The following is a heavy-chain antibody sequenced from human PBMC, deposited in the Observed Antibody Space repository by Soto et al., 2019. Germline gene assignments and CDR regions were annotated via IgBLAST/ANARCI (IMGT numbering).Heavy chain of an antibody. CDR2: IDWDDDK. CDR1: GFSLSTSGMC. J-gene: IGHJ4*02. D-gene: IGHD3-10*01. V-gene: IGHV2-70*01. CDR3: ARSGWYYGSGIPGQFDY. Sequence: GSGPTLVNPTQTLTLTCTFSGFSLSTSGMCVSWIRQPPGKALEWLALIDWDDDKYYSTSLKTRLTISKDTSKNQVVLTMTNMDPVDTATYYCARSGWYYGSGIPGQFDYWGQGTLVTVSS.